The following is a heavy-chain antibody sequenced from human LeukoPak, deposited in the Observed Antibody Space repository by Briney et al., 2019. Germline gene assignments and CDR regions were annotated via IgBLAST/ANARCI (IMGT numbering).Heavy chain of an antibody. Sequence: PGGSLRLSCAATGFTFSSYAMSWVRQARGKGLEWVSVMSGSGNSTFYADSVKGRFTISRDNSKDTLYLQMNSLRVEDTAIYYCAKDQEYSYNAARRFFDYWGQGTLVTVSS. D-gene: IGHD5-18*01. J-gene: IGHJ4*02. CDR2: MSGSGNST. CDR3: AKDQEYSYNAARRFFDY. V-gene: IGHV3-23*01. CDR1: GFTFSSYA.